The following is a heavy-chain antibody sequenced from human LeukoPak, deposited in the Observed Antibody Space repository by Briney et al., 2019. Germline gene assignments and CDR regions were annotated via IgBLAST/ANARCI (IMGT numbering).Heavy chain of an antibody. CDR3: ARDDIAVDSEL. CDR2: IKQDGSEK. V-gene: IGHV3-7*01. D-gene: IGHD6-19*01. J-gene: IGHJ4*02. CDR1: GFTFSSYW. Sequence: GGSLRLSCAASGFTFSSYWMSWVRQAPGKGREWVANIKQDGSEKYYVDSVKGRFTISRDNAKNSLYLQMNSLRAEDTAVYYCARDDIAVDSELWGQGTLVTVSS.